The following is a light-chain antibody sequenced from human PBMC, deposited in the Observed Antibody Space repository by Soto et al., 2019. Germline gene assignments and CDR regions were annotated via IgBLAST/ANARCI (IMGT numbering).Light chain of an antibody. CDR1: SRAIGGYDF. J-gene: IGLJ2*01. V-gene: IGLV2-8*01. Sequence: QSVLTQPPSASGSPGQTVTISCTGTSRAIGGYDFVSWYQQHPGKAPKLLIYDVIKRPSGVPDRFSGSKSGNTASLTVSGLQTDDEADYYCSSYGGSNNLLFGGGTKVTVL. CDR3: SSYGGSNNLL. CDR2: DVI.